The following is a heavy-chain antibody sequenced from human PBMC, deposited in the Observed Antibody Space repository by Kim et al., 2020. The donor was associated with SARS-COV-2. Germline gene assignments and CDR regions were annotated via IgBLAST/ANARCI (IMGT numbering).Heavy chain of an antibody. CDR2: ISYDGSNK. CDR3: ATAIIGDV. D-gene: IGHD3-9*01. CDR1: GFTFSSYG. J-gene: IGHJ6*02. V-gene: IGHV3-30*03. Sequence: GGSLRLSCAASGFTFSSYGMHWVRQAPGKGLEWVAVISYDGSNKYYADSLKGRFTISRDNSTNTLYLQMNSLRAEDTAVYYCATAIIGDVWGQGTTVTVSS.